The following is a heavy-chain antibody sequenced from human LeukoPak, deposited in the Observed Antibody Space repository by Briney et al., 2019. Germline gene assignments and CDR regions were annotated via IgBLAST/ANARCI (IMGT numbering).Heavy chain of an antibody. Sequence: GGSLRLSCAASGFTFSIYEMNWVRQAPGKGLEWVSHISSSGSTIYYADSVKGRFTISRENAKNSLYLQMNSLRAGDTAVYYCARERITMVRGVIIREGMDVWGKGTTVTVSS. V-gene: IGHV3-48*03. J-gene: IGHJ6*04. CDR1: GFTFSIYE. D-gene: IGHD3-10*01. CDR3: ARERITMVRGVIIREGMDV. CDR2: ISSSGSTI.